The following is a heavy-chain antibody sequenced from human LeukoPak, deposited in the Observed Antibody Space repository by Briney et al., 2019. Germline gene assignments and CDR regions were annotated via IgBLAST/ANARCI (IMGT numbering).Heavy chain of an antibody. J-gene: IGHJ6*02. Sequence: GGSLRLSCAASGFTFSSYWMSWVRQAPGKGLEWVSGISWNSGSIGYADSVKGRFTISRDNAKNSLYLQMNSLRAEDTALYYCAKEDYGDYPGNYGMDVWGQGTTVTVSS. CDR3: AKEDYGDYPGNYGMDV. V-gene: IGHV3-9*01. CDR1: GFTFSSYW. CDR2: ISWNSGSI. D-gene: IGHD4-17*01.